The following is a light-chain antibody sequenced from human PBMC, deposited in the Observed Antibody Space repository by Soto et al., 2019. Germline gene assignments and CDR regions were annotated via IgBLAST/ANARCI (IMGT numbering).Light chain of an antibody. Sequence: QSALTQPASVSGSAGQSITVSCTGTSSDVGGYNYVSWYQQHPGKAPRLMIYEVSNRPSGVSNRFSGSKSGNTASLTISGLQAEDEADYYCSSYTSSSTSVFGTGTKVTLL. J-gene: IGLJ1*01. CDR1: SSDVGGYNY. CDR3: SSYTSSSTSV. V-gene: IGLV2-14*01. CDR2: EVS.